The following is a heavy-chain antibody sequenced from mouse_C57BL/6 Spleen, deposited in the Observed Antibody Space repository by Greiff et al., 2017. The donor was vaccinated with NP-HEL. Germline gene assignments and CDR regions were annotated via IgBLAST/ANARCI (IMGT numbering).Heavy chain of an antibody. CDR1: GYTFTSYW. Sequence: QVQLQQSGAELVRPGTSVKLSCKASGYTFTSYWMHWVKQRPGQGLEWIGVIDPSDSYTNYNQKFKGKATLTVDTSSSTAYMQLSSLTSEDSAVYYCVRYDGGAMDYWGQGTSVTVSS. J-gene: IGHJ4*01. V-gene: IGHV1-59*01. CDR2: IDPSDSYT. D-gene: IGHD2-12*01. CDR3: VRYDGGAMDY.